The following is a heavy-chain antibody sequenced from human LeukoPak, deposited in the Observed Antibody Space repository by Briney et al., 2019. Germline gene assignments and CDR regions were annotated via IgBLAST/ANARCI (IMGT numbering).Heavy chain of an antibody. J-gene: IGHJ4*02. CDR1: GASISPYY. CDR2: LYPSGSS. V-gene: IGHV4-4*07. D-gene: IGHD3-10*01. CDR3: ARDLSGSLYFDY. Sequence: SETLSLTCTVSGASISPYYWNWIRQPAGKGLEWIGRLYPSGSSDYNPTLKSRVSISVGTSNNQFSLRVTSVTAADTAIYYCARDLSGSLYFDYWGQGILVTVSA.